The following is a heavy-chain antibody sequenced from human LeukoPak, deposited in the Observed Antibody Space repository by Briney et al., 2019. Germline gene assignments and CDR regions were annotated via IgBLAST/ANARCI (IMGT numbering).Heavy chain of an antibody. CDR3: ARDAGMATKYYFDY. J-gene: IGHJ4*02. Sequence: AASVKVSCKASGYTFTGYYMHWVRQAPGQGLEWMGWINPNSGGTNYAQKFQGRVTMTRDTSISTAYMELSRLTSDDTAVYYCARDAGMATKYYFDYWGQGTLVTVSS. D-gene: IGHD5-24*01. CDR2: INPNSGGT. CDR1: GYTFTGYY. V-gene: IGHV1-2*02.